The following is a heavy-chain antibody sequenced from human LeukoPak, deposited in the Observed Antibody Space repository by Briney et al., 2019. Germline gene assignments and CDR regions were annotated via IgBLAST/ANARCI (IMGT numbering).Heavy chain of an antibody. J-gene: IGHJ6*03. CDR3: ARTTYYDFWSGYYRSYYYYYMDV. CDR1: GGSISSYY. V-gene: IGHV4-4*09. Sequence: SETLSLTCTVSGGSISSYYWSWIRQPPGKGLEWIGYIYTSGSTNYNPSLKSRVTISVDTSKNQFSLKLSSVTAADTAVYYCARTTYYDFWSGYYRSYYYYYMDVWVKGTTVTVSS. D-gene: IGHD3-3*01. CDR2: IYTSGST.